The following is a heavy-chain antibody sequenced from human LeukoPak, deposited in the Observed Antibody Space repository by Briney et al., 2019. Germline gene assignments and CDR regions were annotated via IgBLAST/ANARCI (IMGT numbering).Heavy chain of an antibody. V-gene: IGHV4-59*08. CDR3: ARRNVVTSNFDY. D-gene: IGHD4-23*01. J-gene: IGHJ4*02. Sequence: SETLSLTCTVSGGSISSYYRSWIRQPPGKGLEWIGYIYYSGSTNYNPSLKSRVTISVDTSKNQFSLKLSSVTAADTAVYYCARRNVVTSNFDYWGQGTLVTVSS. CDR1: GGSISSYY. CDR2: IYYSGST.